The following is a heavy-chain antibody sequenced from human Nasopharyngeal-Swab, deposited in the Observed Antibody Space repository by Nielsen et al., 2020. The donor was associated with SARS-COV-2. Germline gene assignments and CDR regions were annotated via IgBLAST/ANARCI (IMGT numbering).Heavy chain of an antibody. V-gene: IGHV1-69*01. CDR3: ARWGIVATGSYYYYGMDV. J-gene: IGHJ6*02. CDR2: IIPIFGTA. Sequence: WVRQAPGQGLEWMGGIIPIFGTANYAQKFQGRVTITADESTSTAYMELSSLRSEDTAAYYCARWGIVATGSYYYYGMDVWGQGTTVTVSS. D-gene: IGHD5-12*01.